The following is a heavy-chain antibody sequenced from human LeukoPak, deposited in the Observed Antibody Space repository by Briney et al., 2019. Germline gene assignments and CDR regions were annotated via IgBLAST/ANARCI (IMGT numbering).Heavy chain of an antibody. CDR1: GFSFRSYW. J-gene: IGHJ4*02. CDR3: ASPAHL. Sequence: QPGGSLRLSCAASGFSFRSYWMSWVRQAPGKGLEWVANIKEDGNEKYYVDSVKGRFTISRDNAQKSLYLQMNSLRVEDTAVYCCASPAHLWGQGTMVTVSS. CDR2: IKEDGNEK. V-gene: IGHV3-7*03.